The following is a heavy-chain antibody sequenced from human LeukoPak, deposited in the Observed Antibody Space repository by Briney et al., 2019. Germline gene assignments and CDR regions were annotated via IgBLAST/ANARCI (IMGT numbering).Heavy chain of an antibody. CDR2: IYTSGNS. V-gene: IGHV4-4*07. Sequence: SETLSLTCTVSGGSISPYYWSWIRQPAGKGPEWIGRIYTSGNSNYNPSLKSRVTMSVDTSKNQFSLKLASVTAADTAVYYCARAGHGSGSSVDYWGQGTLVTVSS. CDR1: GGSISPYY. D-gene: IGHD3-10*01. CDR3: ARAGHGSGSSVDY. J-gene: IGHJ4*02.